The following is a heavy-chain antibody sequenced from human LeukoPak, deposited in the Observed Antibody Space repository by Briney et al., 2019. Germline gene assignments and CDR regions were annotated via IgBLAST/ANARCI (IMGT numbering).Heavy chain of an antibody. D-gene: IGHD1-7*01. V-gene: IGHV3-33*08. CDR1: GFTFRSTW. CDR3: VRGVGVSRFNYLDP. J-gene: IGHJ5*02. CDR2: IWYDASNK. Sequence: PGGSLRLSCEVSGFTFRSTWMHWVRQAPGKGLEWVAVIWYDASNKYYADSVKGRFTISRDNSKNTLYLQMNSLRDDDTAVYYCVRGVGVSRFNYLDPWGQGTLVIVSS.